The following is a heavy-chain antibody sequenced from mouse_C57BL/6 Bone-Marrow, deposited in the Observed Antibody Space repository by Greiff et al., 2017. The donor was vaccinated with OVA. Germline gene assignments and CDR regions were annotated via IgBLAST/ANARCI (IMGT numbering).Heavy chain of an antibody. J-gene: IGHJ4*01. CDR1: GFTFSDYY. CDR2: ISNGGGST. V-gene: IGHV5-12*01. D-gene: IGHD2-4*01. CDR3: ASSLYYDYDYYAMDY. Sequence: EVKLVESGGGLVQPGGSLKLSCAASGFTFSDYYMYWVRQTPEKRLEWVAYISNGGGSTYYPDTVKGRFTISRDNAKNTLYLQMSRLKSEDTAMYYCASSLYYDYDYYAMDYWGQGTSVTVSS.